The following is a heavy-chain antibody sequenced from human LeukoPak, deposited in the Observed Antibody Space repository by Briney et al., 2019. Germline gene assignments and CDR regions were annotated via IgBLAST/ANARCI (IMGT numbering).Heavy chain of an antibody. V-gene: IGHV3-23*01. CDR3: ARSIPYATTWYGRSDY. D-gene: IGHD2-2*01. CDR1: GFTFSNSA. J-gene: IGHJ4*02. CDR2: ISGSGGSI. Sequence: GGSLRLSCAASGFTFSNSAMSWVRQAPGKGLAWVSSISGSGGSIYYADSVKGRFTISRDNALNSLYLQMNSLRAEDTAIYYCARSIPYATTWYGRSDYWGQGTLVTVSS.